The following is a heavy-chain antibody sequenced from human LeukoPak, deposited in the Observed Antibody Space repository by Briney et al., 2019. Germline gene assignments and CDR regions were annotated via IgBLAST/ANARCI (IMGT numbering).Heavy chain of an antibody. CDR2: ISSSSSYI. CDR3: ARGDRDGYNLGY. J-gene: IGHJ4*02. D-gene: IGHD5-24*01. Sequence: PGGSLRLSCAASGFTFSSYSMNWVRQAPGKGLEWVSSISSSSSYIYYADSVKGRFTISRDNAKNSLYLQMNSLRAEDTAVYYCARGDRDGYNLGYWGQGTLVTVSS. V-gene: IGHV3-21*01. CDR1: GFTFSSYS.